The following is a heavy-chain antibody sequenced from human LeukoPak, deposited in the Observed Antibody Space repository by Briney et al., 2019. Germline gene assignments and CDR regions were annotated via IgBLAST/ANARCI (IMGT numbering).Heavy chain of an antibody. J-gene: IGHJ4*02. CDR3: ARGHGSTDF. CDR2: MNPNSGNT. Sequence: ASVKVSCRASGYTFSSYGISWVRQAPGQGLEWMGWMNPNSGNTAYAQKFQGRVTMTRNTSISTAYMELTSLRSEDTAVYYCARGHGSTDFWGQGTLVTVSS. V-gene: IGHV1-8*02. CDR1: GYTFSSYG. D-gene: IGHD3-10*01.